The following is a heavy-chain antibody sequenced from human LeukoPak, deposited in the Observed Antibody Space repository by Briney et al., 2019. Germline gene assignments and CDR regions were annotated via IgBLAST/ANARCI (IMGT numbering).Heavy chain of an antibody. CDR1: GFSFNTHA. Sequence: SGGSLRLSCAASGFSFNTHAMNWVRQAPGKGLEWVSVIGGSGTITHYADSVKGRFTISRDNSKNTLYLQMNRLRGEDTAVYYCAKCMIVASPGDDAFDIWGQGTMVTVSS. J-gene: IGHJ3*02. D-gene: IGHD3-22*01. CDR2: IGGSGTIT. CDR3: AKCMIVASPGDDAFDI. V-gene: IGHV3-23*01.